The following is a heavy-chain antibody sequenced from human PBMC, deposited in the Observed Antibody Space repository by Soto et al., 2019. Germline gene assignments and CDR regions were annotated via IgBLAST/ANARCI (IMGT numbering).Heavy chain of an antibody. CDR1: GGTFSSYA. D-gene: IGHD3-3*01. Sequence: SVKVSCKASGGTFSSYAISWVRQAPGQGLEWMGGIIPIFGTANYAQKFQGRVTITADESASTAYMELSSLRSEDTAVYYCARVLGGRDFGVVITPYYYYYGMDVWGQGTTVTVSS. CDR2: IIPIFGTA. CDR3: ARVLGGRDFGVVITPYYYYYGMDV. V-gene: IGHV1-69*13. J-gene: IGHJ6*02.